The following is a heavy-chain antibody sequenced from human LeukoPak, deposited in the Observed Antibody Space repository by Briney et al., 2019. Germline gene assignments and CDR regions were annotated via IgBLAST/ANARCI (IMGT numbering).Heavy chain of an antibody. CDR2: ISGSGGST. Sequence: GGSLRLSCAASGFTFSSYAMSWVRQAPGKGLGWVSAISGSGGSTYYADSVKGRFTISRDNSKNTMYLQMNSLRAEDTAVYYCARGPTIVQRGYSYGAIDYWGQGTLVTVSS. V-gene: IGHV3-23*01. J-gene: IGHJ4*02. CDR3: ARGPTIVQRGYSYGAIDY. D-gene: IGHD5-18*01. CDR1: GFTFSSYA.